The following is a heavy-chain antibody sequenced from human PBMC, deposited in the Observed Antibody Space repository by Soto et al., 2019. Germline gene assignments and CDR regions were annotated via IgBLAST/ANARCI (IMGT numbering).Heavy chain of an antibody. CDR2: VSYDGTKQ. D-gene: IGHD3-22*01. CDR3: VRVRVFYYASSGYYNFDF. CDR1: GFTFSHYA. J-gene: IGHJ4*02. V-gene: IGHV3-30-3*01. Sequence: QVQLVESGGGVVQPGRSLRVSCAASGFTFSHYAMHWVRQAPGKGLEWVAVVSYDGTKQFYADSVTGRFTISRDSSKSALYPPMHNLRDAGPAVYSCVRVRVFYYASSGYYNFDFWGQGTLVTFSS.